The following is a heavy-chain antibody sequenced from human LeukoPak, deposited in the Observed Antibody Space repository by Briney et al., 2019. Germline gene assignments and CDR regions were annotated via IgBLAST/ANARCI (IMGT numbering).Heavy chain of an antibody. D-gene: IGHD3-22*01. CDR3: ARGDDSGYYDYFDY. J-gene: IGHJ4*02. Sequence: GGSLRLSCAASGFSFSNYWMTWVRQAPGKGLEWVSTIYTGGNTYYAASVKGRFTISRDFSKNTVFLHMNSLRAEDTAMYYCARGDDSGYYDYFDYWGQGALVTVSS. V-gene: IGHV3-53*01. CDR1: GFSFSNYW. CDR2: IYTGGNT.